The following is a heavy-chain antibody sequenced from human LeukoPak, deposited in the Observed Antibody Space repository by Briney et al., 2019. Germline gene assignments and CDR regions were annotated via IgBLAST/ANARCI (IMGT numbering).Heavy chain of an antibody. CDR2: ISYDGSIK. CDR3: ARDVTGGSRFPEGEYFDY. V-gene: IGHV3-30-3*01. CDR1: GFTLSSSA. Sequence: PGRSLRLSCAASGFTLSSSAMHWVRQAPGKGLEWVAVISYDGSIKYYAESVKGRFTISRDNSKNTLYLQMNSLRVEDTAIYYCARDVTGGSRFPEGEYFDYWGQGTLVTVSS. D-gene: IGHD3-3*01. J-gene: IGHJ4*02.